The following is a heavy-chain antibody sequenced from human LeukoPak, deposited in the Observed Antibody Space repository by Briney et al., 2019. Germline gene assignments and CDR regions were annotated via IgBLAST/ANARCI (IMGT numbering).Heavy chain of an antibody. Sequence: GGSLRLSCAASGFTFSNYAMRWVRQAPGKGLEWVSSISGSGAGTYYADSAKGRFTISTDNSKNTLYLQMRSLRAADTAVYYCATRTLYCSTSRCYLDYWGRGTLVTVSS. CDR1: GFTFSNYA. D-gene: IGHD2-2*01. CDR3: ATRTLYCSTSRCYLDY. V-gene: IGHV3-23*01. CDR2: ISGSGAGT. J-gene: IGHJ4*02.